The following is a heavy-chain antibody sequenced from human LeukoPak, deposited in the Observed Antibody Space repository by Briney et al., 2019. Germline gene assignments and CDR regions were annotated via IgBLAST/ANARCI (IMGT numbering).Heavy chain of an antibody. CDR1: GFTFSTYA. J-gene: IGHJ4*02. D-gene: IGHD4-17*01. Sequence: GGSLRLSCAASGFTFSTYAMTWVRQAPGKGLESVSLISATGSTTYYAESVRGRFTISRDNSKNTLYLQMNSLRAEDTALYYCARVGIYGDYGRYFDYWGQGTLVTVSS. V-gene: IGHV3-23*01. CDR3: ARVGIYGDYGRYFDY. CDR2: ISATGSTT.